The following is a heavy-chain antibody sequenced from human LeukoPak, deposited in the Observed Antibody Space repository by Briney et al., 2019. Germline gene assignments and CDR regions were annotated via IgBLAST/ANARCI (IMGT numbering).Heavy chain of an antibody. CDR2: ISGSGGST. CDR1: GFTFSCYA. V-gene: IGHV3-23*01. D-gene: IGHD6-13*01. CDR3: AKEVAAAATYYFDY. Sequence: PGGSLRLSCAASGFTFSCYAMNWVRQAPGKGLEWVSGISGSGGSTYYADSVKGRSTISRDNSKSTLYLQMNSLRAEDTAVYYCAKEVAAAATYYFDYWGQGTLVTVSS. J-gene: IGHJ4*02.